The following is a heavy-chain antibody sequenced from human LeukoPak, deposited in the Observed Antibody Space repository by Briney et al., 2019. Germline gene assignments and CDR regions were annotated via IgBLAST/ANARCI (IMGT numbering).Heavy chain of an antibody. J-gene: IGHJ4*02. CDR1: GYTFTGYY. CDR3: ARTDIVVVVAIPGFDY. CDR2: INPNSGDT. Sequence: GASVKVSCKASGYTFTGYYMHWVRQVPGQGLAWMGWINPNSGDTDYAQKFQGGVTMTRDTSISTAYMELSRLRSDDTAVYYCARTDIVVVVAIPGFDYWGQGTLVTVSS. V-gene: IGHV1-2*02. D-gene: IGHD2-15*01.